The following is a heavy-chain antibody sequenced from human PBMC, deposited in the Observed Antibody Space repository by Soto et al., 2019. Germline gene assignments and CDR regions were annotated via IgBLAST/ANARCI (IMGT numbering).Heavy chain of an antibody. V-gene: IGHV3-23*01. D-gene: IGHD3-22*01. J-gene: IGHJ4*02. CDR1: EFTFRSYA. CDR2: ISDIGDIT. Sequence: EVQLLESGGGLIEPGGSLRLSCAASEFTFRSYAMSWVRLAPGEGLEWVSAISDIGDITYYADSVKGRFTISRDNSKNTLFLQMDSLRPEDTAVYFCAKDYSYDSSGVLDYWGQGTLVTVSS. CDR3: AKDYSYDSSGVLDY.